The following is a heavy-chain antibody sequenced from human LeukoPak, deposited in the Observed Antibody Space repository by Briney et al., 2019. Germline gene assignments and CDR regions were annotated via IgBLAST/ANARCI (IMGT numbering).Heavy chain of an antibody. D-gene: IGHD5-18*01. J-gene: IGHJ4*02. V-gene: IGHV3-11*06. CDR2: ISSTSTYT. CDR3: ARVYGDRAMAIHYYFDY. Sequence: GGSLRLSCAGSGFSFSDYYMSWIHQAPGKGLEWVSYISSTSTYTNYADSVRGRFTISRDNAKNSLDLQMDSLRVEDTAVYYCARVYGDRAMAIHYYFDYWGQGTLVTVSS. CDR1: GFSFSDYY.